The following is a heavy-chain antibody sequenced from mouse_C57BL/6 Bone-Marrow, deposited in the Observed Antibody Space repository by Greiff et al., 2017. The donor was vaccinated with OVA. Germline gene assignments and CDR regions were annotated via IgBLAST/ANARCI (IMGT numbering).Heavy chain of an antibody. J-gene: IGHJ2*01. CDR1: GYTFTSYG. CDR3: ARPYYYGSSYFDY. V-gene: IGHV1-81*01. Sequence: VKLMESGAELARPGASVKLSCKASGYTFTSYGISWVKQRTGQGLEWIGEIYPRSGNTYYNEKFKGKATLTADKSSSTAYMELRSLTSEDSAVYFCARPYYYGSSYFDYWGQGTTLTVSS. CDR2: IYPRSGNT. D-gene: IGHD1-1*01.